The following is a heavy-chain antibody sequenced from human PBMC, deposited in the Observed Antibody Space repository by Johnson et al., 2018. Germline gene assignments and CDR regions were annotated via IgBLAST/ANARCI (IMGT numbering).Heavy chain of an antibody. CDR3: ANDGVLWGSQYFRH. CDR2: ITLNSGSI. CDR1: GFTFDDYA. V-gene: IGHV3-9*01. J-gene: IGHJ1*01. Sequence: VQLVESGGGLVQPGRSLRLSCAASGFTFDDYAMHWVRQAPGKGLEWVSGITLNSGSIAYVDAVKGPFTISRDHAKKSLYPTKNSLRPEDTAFYYCANDGVLWGSQYFRHWGPGTLVIVSS. D-gene: IGHD2-21*01.